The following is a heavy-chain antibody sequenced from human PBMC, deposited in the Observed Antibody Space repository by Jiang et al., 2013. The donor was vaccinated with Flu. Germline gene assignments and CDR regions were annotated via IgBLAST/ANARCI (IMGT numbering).Heavy chain of an antibody. V-gene: IGHV5-51*01. CDR1: GYSFTSYW. J-gene: IGHJ4*02. CDR2: IYPGDSDT. D-gene: IGHD5-24*01. Sequence: QLVESGAEVKKSGESLKISCKGSGYSFTSYWIGWVRQMPGKGLEWMGIIYPGDSDTRYSPSFQGQVTISADKSISTAYLQWSSLKASDTAMYYCARVVATTSNYFDYWGQGTLVTVSS. CDR3: ARVVATTSNYFDY.